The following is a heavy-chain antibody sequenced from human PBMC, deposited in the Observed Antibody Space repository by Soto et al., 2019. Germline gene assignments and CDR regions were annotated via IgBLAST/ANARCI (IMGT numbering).Heavy chain of an antibody. CDR2: VYSSGGT. J-gene: IGHJ5*02. Sequence: DLEQSGPGLVNPSETLSLTCTVSGGSMSSYYWTWIRQPAGKGLEWIGRVYSSGGTHYNPSLKSRVTISLDTSKNQFSLRLLSVTDADTAVYYCARGQRFSDWFDPWGQGTLVTVSS. CDR1: GGSMSSYY. CDR3: ARGQRFSDWFDP. V-gene: IGHV4-4*07. D-gene: IGHD3-3*01.